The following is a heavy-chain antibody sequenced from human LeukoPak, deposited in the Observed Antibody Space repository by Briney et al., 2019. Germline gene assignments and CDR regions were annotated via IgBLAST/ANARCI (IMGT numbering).Heavy chain of an antibody. Sequence: ASVNVSCKASGYTFTSYAMHWVRQAPGQRLEWMGWINAGNGNTKYSQKFQGRVTITRDTSASTAYMELSSLRSEDTAVYYCATWKKTGARSDYFDDWGQGTLVAVSS. J-gene: IGHJ4*02. D-gene: IGHD1-1*01. CDR3: ATWKKTGARSDYFDD. V-gene: IGHV1-3*01. CDR1: GYTFTSYA. CDR2: INAGNGNT.